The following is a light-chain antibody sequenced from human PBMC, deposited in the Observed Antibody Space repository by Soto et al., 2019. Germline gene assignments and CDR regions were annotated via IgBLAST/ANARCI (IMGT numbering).Light chain of an antibody. CDR3: QQYGSSPYT. CDR1: QSVNSNF. Sequence: EIVLTQSPGTLSLSPGERVTLSCRASQSVNSNFLAWYQQKPGQTPRLLIYGASNRATGIPDRVSGSGSGTGFSLTINRLEPEDFAVYYCQQYGSSPYTFGQGTKLEI. CDR2: GAS. J-gene: IGKJ2*01. V-gene: IGKV3-20*01.